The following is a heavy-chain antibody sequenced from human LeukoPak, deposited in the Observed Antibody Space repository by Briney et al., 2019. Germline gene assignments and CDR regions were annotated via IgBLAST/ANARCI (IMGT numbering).Heavy chain of an antibody. J-gene: IGHJ3*02. Sequence: GGSLRLSCAASVFTLSSYPMSWVRQAPGKGLEWVSAISGSGGSTYYADSLRGRSTISRDNPKNRLHLHMNSLRAEDPAVFYCAKGGWGGDSFGRCGQGTMATVSS. D-gene: IGHD2-21*01. CDR2: ISGSGGST. CDR1: VFTLSSYP. CDR3: AKGGWGGDSFGR. V-gene: IGHV3-23*01.